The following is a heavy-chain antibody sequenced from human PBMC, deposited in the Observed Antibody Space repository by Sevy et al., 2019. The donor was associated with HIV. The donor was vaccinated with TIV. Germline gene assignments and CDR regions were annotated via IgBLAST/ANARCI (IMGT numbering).Heavy chain of an antibody. CDR1: GFTFDDYA. V-gene: IGHV3-49*03. CDR2: ITRNSYEAYGGTT. D-gene: IGHD5-12*01. CDR3: TRGLATADTPEYYFDY. J-gene: IGHJ4*02. Sequence: GGSLRLSCTTSGFTFDDYAMSWFRQAPGQGLEWVAFITRNSYEAYGGTTDYGASVKGRFIISRDDSKSIAYLQMNSLKIEDTAVYYCTRGLATADTPEYYFDYWGQGTLVTVSS.